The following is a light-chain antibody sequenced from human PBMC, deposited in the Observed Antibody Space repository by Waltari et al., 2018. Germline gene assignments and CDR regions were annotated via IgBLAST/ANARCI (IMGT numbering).Light chain of an antibody. Sequence: EIVLTQSPATLSLSPGESATLSCRASQSVSGSLAWYQQKPGQPPRLRIYDSSNRATGIPARFSGSWSGTDFTLTISSLTPEDFAVYFCQHRTNWVPGMYTFGQGTKLEIK. J-gene: IGKJ2*01. V-gene: IGKV3-11*01. CDR2: DSS. CDR1: QSVSGS. CDR3: QHRTNWVPGMYT.